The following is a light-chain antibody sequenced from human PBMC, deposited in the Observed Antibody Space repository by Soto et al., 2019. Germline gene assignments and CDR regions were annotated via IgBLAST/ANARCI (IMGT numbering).Light chain of an antibody. CDR2: DAS. V-gene: IGKV3-20*01. Sequence: EIVLTQSPGTLSLSPGKRATISCRASQSVSSNYLAWYQQKRGQAPRLLIYDASNRARGIPDRFGGSGSGTDFTLTVSRLETEDFALYYCQQYGSEPWTFGQGTKV. CDR1: QSVSSNY. CDR3: QQYGSEPWT. J-gene: IGKJ1*01.